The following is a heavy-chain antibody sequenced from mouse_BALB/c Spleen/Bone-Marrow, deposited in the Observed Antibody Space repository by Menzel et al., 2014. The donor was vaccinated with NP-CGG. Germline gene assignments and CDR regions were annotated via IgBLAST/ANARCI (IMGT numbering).Heavy chain of an antibody. CDR2: ILPGSGTT. J-gene: IGHJ3*01. V-gene: IGHV1-9*01. CDR3: ARGGYYATSLLPY. CDR1: GYTFSSYW. Sequence: VKLVESGAELMKPGASVKISCKATGYTFSSYWIEWVKQRPGHGLEWIGEILPGSGTTNYIEKFKGKATFTADTSSNTASMQLTTLTPEDSAVYYCARGGYYATSLLPYCGQGSLVTVSA. D-gene: IGHD1-1*01.